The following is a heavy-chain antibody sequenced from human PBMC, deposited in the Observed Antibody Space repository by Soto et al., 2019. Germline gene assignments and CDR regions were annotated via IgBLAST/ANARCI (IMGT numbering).Heavy chain of an antibody. D-gene: IGHD5-12*01. CDR3: ARGGGYDSFDY. Sequence: SETLSLTCTVSGASISYGGFSWSWIRQSPGKGLEWIGYISHLESTYFHPSFKSRLTMSIDRTRNQFSIKLSSVTAADMAVYYCARGGGYDSFDYCGQGVLVTAPQ. CDR2: ISHLEST. V-gene: IGHV4-30-2*06. J-gene: IGHJ4*02. CDR1: GASISYGGFS.